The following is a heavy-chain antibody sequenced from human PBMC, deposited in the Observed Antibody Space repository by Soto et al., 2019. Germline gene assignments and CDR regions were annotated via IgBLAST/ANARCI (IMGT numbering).Heavy chain of an antibody. Sequence: EVQLLESGGGLVQPGGSLRLSCAASGFTFRSYAMSWVRQARGKGLEWVSAISGSGGSTYYADSVKGRFTISRDNSNNTLYLQMNSLRDEDPAVYYCAKDTAMAFDYWGQGTLVTVSS. CDR1: GFTFRSYA. CDR3: AKDTAMAFDY. D-gene: IGHD5-18*01. J-gene: IGHJ4*02. CDR2: ISGSGGST. V-gene: IGHV3-23*01.